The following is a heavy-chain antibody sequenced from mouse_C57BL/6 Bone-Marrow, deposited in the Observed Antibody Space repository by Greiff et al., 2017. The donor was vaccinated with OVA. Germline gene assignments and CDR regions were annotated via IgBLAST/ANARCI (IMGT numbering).Heavy chain of an antibody. CDR1: GYTFTDHT. D-gene: IGHD1-1*01. CDR2: IYPRDGST. V-gene: IGHV1-78*01. J-gene: IGHJ3*01. CDR3: AREGGHYDGSSYEWFAD. Sequence: QVQLQQSDAELVKPGASVKISCKVSGYTFTDHTIHWMKQRPEQGLEWIGYIYPRDGSTKYNEKFKGKATLTVDKSSSTAYMQLNSLPSEDSAVYFCAREGGHYDGSSYEWFADWGQGTLVTVSA.